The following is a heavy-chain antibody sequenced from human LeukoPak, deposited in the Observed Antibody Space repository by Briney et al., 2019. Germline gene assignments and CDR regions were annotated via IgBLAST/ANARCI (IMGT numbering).Heavy chain of an antibody. D-gene: IGHD2-8*01. J-gene: IGHJ4*01. V-gene: IGHV3-9*03. CDR2: ISWNSVSI. CDR1: GFTFDDYA. CDR3: AKDKCTNGVCSFDY. Sequence: GGSLRLSCAAPGFTFDDYAMHWGCQAPGKGLEWVSGISWNSVSIVYADPVKGRFSISSDNAKNSLYLQMNILRSQAMTFCYFAKDKCTNGVCSFDYWGDGALVTVSS.